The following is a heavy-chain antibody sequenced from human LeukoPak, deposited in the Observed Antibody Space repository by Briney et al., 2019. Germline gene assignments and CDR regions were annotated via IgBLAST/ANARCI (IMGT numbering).Heavy chain of an antibody. CDR2: ISGSGGST. V-gene: IGHV3-23*01. J-gene: IGHJ4*02. CDR1: GFTFSTSA. Sequence: GGSLRLSCAASGFTFSTSAMSWVRQAPGKGLEWVSAISGSGGSTYYADSVKGQFTLSRDNTKNTLYLQMNSLRAEDTAVYYCAKHRYYDSSGYYSLHYWGQGTLVTVSS. CDR3: AKHRYYDSSGYYSLHY. D-gene: IGHD3-22*01.